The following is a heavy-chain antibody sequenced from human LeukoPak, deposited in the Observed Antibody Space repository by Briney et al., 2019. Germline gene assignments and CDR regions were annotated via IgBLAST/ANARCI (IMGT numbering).Heavy chain of an antibody. J-gene: IGHJ6*03. D-gene: IGHD6-6*01. CDR2: ISAYNGNT. V-gene: IGHV1-18*01. CDR3: ARVSSSIAARYYYYYYMDV. Sequence: ASVKVSCKASGYTFTSYGISWVRQAPGQGLEWMGWISAYNGNTNYAQKLQGRVTMTTDTSTSTAYMELRSLRSDGTAVYYCARVSSSIAARYYYYYYMDVWGKGTTVTVSS. CDR1: GYTFTSYG.